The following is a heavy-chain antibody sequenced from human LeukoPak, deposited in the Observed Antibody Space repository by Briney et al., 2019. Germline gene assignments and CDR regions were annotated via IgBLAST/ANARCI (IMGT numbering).Heavy chain of an antibody. CDR1: GFTFSTYA. Sequence: PGGSLRLSCAASGFTFSTYAMTWVRQAPGKGLEWVSTISGSGGSTYYVDSVKGRFTISRDNSKNTLYLQMNSLRAEDTAVYYCARRPTTNEFDYWGQGSLVTVSS. V-gene: IGHV3-23*01. CDR3: ARRPTTNEFDY. J-gene: IGHJ4*02. CDR2: ISGSGGST. D-gene: IGHD1-1*01.